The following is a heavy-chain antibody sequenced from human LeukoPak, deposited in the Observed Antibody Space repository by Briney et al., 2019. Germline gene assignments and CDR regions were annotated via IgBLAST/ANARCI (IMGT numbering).Heavy chain of an antibody. Sequence: ASVKVSCKASGYTFTSYGISWVRQAPGQGFEWMGWISVYNGDTNYVQTFQGRVTMTTDTSTSTAYMELRSLRSDHTAVYYCARDLYCSGGSCRYNWFDPWGQGTLVTVSS. CDR3: ARDLYCSGGSCRYNWFDP. V-gene: IGHV1-18*04. D-gene: IGHD2-15*01. CDR1: GYTFTSYG. CDR2: ISVYNGDT. J-gene: IGHJ5*02.